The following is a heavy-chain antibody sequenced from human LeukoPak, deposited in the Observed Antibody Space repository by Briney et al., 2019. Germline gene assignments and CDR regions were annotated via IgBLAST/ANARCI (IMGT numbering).Heavy chain of an antibody. V-gene: IGHV4-59*02. CDR3: ARVSRDGDYLYYMDV. Sequence: MSGGSLRLSCAASGFTVSSNYMSWVRQAPGKGLEWIGYIYYSGSTNYNPSLKSRVTISVDTSKNQFSLKLSSVTAADTAVYYCARVSRDGDYLYYMDVWGKGTTVTVSS. J-gene: IGHJ6*03. CDR1: GFTVSSNY. CDR2: IYYSGST. D-gene: IGHD4-17*01.